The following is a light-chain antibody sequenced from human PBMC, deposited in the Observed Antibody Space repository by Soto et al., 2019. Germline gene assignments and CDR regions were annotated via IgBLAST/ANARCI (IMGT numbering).Light chain of an antibody. J-gene: IGKJ2*01. CDR2: GAS. Sequence: ELVMTQSPATLSVSPGERATLSCRASQSVSSNLAWYQQKPGQAPRLLIYGASTRATGIPARFSGSGSGTEFTLTISSLQSEDFAVYYCQQYNNWPPYTFGQGTKPEIK. CDR3: QQYNNWPPYT. V-gene: IGKV3-15*01. CDR1: QSVSSN.